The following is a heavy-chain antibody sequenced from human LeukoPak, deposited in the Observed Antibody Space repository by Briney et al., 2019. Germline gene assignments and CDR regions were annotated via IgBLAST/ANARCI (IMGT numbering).Heavy chain of an antibody. D-gene: IGHD1-26*01. CDR3: ARTGRAWDDWFDP. CDR1: GGTFSSYA. CDR2: IIPIFGTA. Sequence: SVNVSCKASGGTFSSYAISWVRQAPGQGLEWMGGIIPIFGTANYAQKFQGRVTITADESTSTAYMELSSLRSDDTAVYYCARTGRAWDDWFDPWGQGTLVTVSS. J-gene: IGHJ5*02. V-gene: IGHV1-69*01.